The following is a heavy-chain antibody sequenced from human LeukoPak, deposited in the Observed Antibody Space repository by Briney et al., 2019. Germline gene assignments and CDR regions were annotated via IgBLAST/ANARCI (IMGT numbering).Heavy chain of an antibody. CDR3: ARDGGGYYASGTHYYFDC. CDR1: GFTFRDAW. CDR2: ISYDGSNK. J-gene: IGHJ4*02. D-gene: IGHD3-10*01. Sequence: GGSLRLSCAGSGFTFRDAWMSWVRQAPGKGLEWVGVISYDGSNKYYADSVKGRFTISRDNSKNTLYLQVNSLRAEDTAVYYCARDGGGYYASGTHYYFDCWGQGTLVTVSS. V-gene: IGHV3-30-3*01.